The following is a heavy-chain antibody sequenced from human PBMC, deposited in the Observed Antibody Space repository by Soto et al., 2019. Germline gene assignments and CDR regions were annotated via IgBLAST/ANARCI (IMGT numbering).Heavy chain of an antibody. D-gene: IGHD6-13*01. V-gene: IGHV1-8*01. Sequence: ASVKVSCKASGYTFTSYDINWVRQATGQGLEWMGWMNPNSGNTGYAQKFQGRVTMTRNTSISTAYMELSSLRSEDTAVYYCARERIAAAGKEWFDPGGQGTLVTVSS. CDR3: ARERIAAAGKEWFDP. CDR2: MNPNSGNT. CDR1: GYTFTSYD. J-gene: IGHJ5*02.